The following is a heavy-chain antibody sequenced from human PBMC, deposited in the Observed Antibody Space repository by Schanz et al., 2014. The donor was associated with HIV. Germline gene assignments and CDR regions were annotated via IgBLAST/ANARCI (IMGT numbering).Heavy chain of an antibody. V-gene: IGHV3-30*18. J-gene: IGHJ6*02. CDR1: GFSFDTFG. CDR3: AKDRNYYDSKYRGKGNYYYYYGMDV. Sequence: QVQLVESGGGVVQPGRSLRLSCAGSGFSFDTFGIHWVRQAPGKGLEWLAVISYDGRNKKFANSGKGRFTISRDNSKNTVYLQAKSLRPEDTAVYYCAKDRNYYDSKYRGKGNYYYYYGMDVWGLGTTVTVSS. CDR2: ISYDGRNK. D-gene: IGHD3-22*01.